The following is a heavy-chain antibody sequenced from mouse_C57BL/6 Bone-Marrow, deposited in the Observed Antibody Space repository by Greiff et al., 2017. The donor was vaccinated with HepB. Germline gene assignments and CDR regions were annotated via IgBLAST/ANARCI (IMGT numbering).Heavy chain of an antibody. CDR1: GYSITSGYY. Sequence: EVQLQESGPGLVKPSQSLSLTCSVTGYSITSGYYWNWIRQFPGNKLEWMGYISYDGSNNYNPSLKNRISITRDTSKNQFFLKLNSVTTEDTATYYGARGITTVVADYFDYWGQGTTLTVSS. V-gene: IGHV3-6*01. CDR3: ARGITTVVADYFDY. CDR2: ISYDGSN. D-gene: IGHD1-1*01. J-gene: IGHJ2*01.